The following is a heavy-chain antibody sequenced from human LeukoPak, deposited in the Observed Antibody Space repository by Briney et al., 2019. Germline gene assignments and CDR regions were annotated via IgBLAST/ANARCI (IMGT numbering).Heavy chain of an antibody. Sequence: SVKVSCKASGGTFSSYAISWVRQAPGQGLEWMGGIIPIFSTANYAQKFQGRVTITADESTSTAYMELSSLRSEDTAVYYCARGGGVPAATSPYYYYYMDVWGKGTTVTVSS. D-gene: IGHD2-2*01. J-gene: IGHJ6*03. CDR1: GGTFSSYA. V-gene: IGHV1-69*13. CDR3: ARGGGVPAATSPYYYYYMDV. CDR2: IIPIFSTA.